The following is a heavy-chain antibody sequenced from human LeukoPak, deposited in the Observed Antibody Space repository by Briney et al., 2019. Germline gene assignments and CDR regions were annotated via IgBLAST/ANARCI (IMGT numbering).Heavy chain of an antibody. CDR2: ISGSGGST. V-gene: IGHV3-23*01. J-gene: IGHJ4*02. D-gene: IGHD3-3*01. Sequence: GGSLRLSCAASGFTFSSYAMSWVRQAPGKGLEWVSAISGSGGSTYYADSVKGRFTISRDNSKNTLYLQMNSLRAEDTAVYYCHRQNTIFGVGFDYWGQGTLVTVSS. CDR3: HRQNTIFGVGFDY. CDR1: GFTFSSYA.